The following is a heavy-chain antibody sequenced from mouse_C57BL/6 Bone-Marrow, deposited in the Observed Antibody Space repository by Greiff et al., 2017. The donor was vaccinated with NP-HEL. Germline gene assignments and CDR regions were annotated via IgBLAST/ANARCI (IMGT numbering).Heavy chain of an antibody. CDR3: ARCDYDGAWFAY. CDR1: GYTFTDYN. D-gene: IGHD2-4*01. CDR2: INPNNGGT. J-gene: IGHJ3*01. V-gene: IGHV1-22*01. Sequence: DVKLQESGPELVKPGASVKMSCKASGYTFTDYNMHWVKQSHGKSLEWIGYINPNNGGTSYNQKFKGKATLTVNKSSSTAYMELRSLTSEDSAVYYCARCDYDGAWFAYWGQGTLVTVSA.